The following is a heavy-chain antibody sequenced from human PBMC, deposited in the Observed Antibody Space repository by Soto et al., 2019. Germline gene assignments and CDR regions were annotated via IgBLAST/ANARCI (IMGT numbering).Heavy chain of an antibody. Sequence: EVVLLESGGALVQPGGSLRLSCAASGFTFRDYTLAWVRQAPGKGLEWVAAIFGSGTRTYYADSLEGRFSISRDNSRDTLYLQMNNLRVEDTAIYYCAKDRFSAWYAEYFQNWGRGTLVTVSS. D-gene: IGHD6-13*01. CDR1: GFTFRDYT. V-gene: IGHV3-23*01. CDR3: AKDRFSAWYAEYFQN. J-gene: IGHJ1*01. CDR2: IFGSGTRT.